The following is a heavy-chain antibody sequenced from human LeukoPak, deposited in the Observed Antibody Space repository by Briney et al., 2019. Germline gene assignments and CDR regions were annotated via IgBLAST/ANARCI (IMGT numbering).Heavy chain of an antibody. V-gene: IGHV3-74*01. CDR2: INSDGSST. CDR3: ARDRHSGYDYDY. D-gene: IGHD5-12*01. CDR1: GFIFSSYW. J-gene: IGHJ4*02. Sequence: GGSLRLSCAASGFIFSSYWMHWVRQAPGKGLVWVSRINSDGSSTSYADSVKGRFTISRDNAKKELYLQMNSLRAEDTAVYYCARDRHSGYDYDYWGQGTLVTVSS.